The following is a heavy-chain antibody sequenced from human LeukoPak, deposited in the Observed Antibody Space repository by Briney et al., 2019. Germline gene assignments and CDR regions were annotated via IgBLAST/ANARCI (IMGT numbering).Heavy chain of an antibody. Sequence: PSETLSLTCTVSGGSISSYYWSWIRQPPGKGLEWIGYIYYSGSTNYNPSLKSRVTISVDTSKNQFSLKLSSVTAADTAVYYCARVGGIVVVPAAMPAWVWYFDLWGRGTLVTVSS. J-gene: IGHJ2*01. V-gene: IGHV4-59*01. CDR3: ARVGGIVVVPAAMPAWVWYFDL. D-gene: IGHD2-2*01. CDR1: GGSISSYY. CDR2: IYYSGST.